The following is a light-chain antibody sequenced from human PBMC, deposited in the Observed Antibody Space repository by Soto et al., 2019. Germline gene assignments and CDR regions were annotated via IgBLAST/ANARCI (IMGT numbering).Light chain of an antibody. CDR1: SSHIGAGYD. Sequence: QPVLTQPPSVSGTPGQRVTISCTGSSSHIGAGYDVHWYQQLPGTAPKLLIYGNSNRPSGVPDRFSGSKSGTSASLAITGLQAEDEAGYYCQSYDSSLRGWVFGGGTKLTVL. V-gene: IGLV1-40*01. CDR3: QSYDSSLRGWV. CDR2: GNS. J-gene: IGLJ3*02.